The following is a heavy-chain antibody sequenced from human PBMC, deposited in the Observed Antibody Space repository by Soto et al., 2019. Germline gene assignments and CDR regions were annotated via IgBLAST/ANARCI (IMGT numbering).Heavy chain of an antibody. D-gene: IGHD2-21*02. CDR1: GFSLSTRGVG. CDR3: AHSRCGGDCLQSYPSHYYYGMDV. CDR2: IYWDNDK. J-gene: IGHJ6*02. V-gene: IGHV2-5*02. Sequence: QITLKESGPTLMKPTQTLTLTCTFSGFSLSTRGVGVGWIRQPPGKALEWLALIYWDNDKRYSPSLRNRLTITKDPSKNQLVLTMTNMDPVDTATYYCAHSRCGGDCLQSYPSHYYYGMDVWGQGTTVTVSS.